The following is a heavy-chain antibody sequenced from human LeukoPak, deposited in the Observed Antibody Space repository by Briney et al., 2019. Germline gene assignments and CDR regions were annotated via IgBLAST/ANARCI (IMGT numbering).Heavy chain of an antibody. Sequence: PGGSLRLSCAASGFTVSSNYMSWVRQAPGKGLEWVSVIYSGGSTYYADSVKGRFTISRDNSKNTLYLQMNSLRAEDTAVYYCPRPPLSYGNPVGPFASWGQGPLVPVPS. D-gene: IGHD5-18*01. V-gene: IGHV3-53*01. J-gene: IGHJ4*02. CDR1: GFTVSSNY. CDR2: IYSGGST. CDR3: PRPPLSYGNPVGPFAS.